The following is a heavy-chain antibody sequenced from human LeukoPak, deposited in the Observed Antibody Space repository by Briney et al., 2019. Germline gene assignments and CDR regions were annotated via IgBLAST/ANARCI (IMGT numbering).Heavy chain of an antibody. D-gene: IGHD1-26*01. V-gene: IGHV4-59*01. CDR2: IYYSGST. CDR1: GGSISSYY. Sequence: SETLSLTCTVSGGSISSYYWSWIRQPPGKGLEWIGYIYYSGSTNYNPSLKSRVTISVDTSKNQFSLKLSSVTAADTAVYYCARGRIGAASFDYWGQGTLVTVSP. CDR3: ARGRIGAASFDY. J-gene: IGHJ4*02.